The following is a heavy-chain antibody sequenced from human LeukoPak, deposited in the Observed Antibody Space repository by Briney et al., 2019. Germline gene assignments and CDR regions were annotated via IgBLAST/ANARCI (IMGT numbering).Heavy chain of an antibody. CDR1: GFSFSSYA. V-gene: IGHV3-23*01. Sequence: GGSLRLSCAASGFSFSSYAMSWVRQAPGKGLEWVSVISGSGDNTHYADSVKGRFTISRDNSKNTLSLQMNSLRGEDTAVYYCAKRLTSYTTGWYYFDYWGRGTLVTVSS. CDR2: ISGSGDNT. J-gene: IGHJ4*02. CDR3: AKRLTSYTTGWYYFDY. D-gene: IGHD6-19*01.